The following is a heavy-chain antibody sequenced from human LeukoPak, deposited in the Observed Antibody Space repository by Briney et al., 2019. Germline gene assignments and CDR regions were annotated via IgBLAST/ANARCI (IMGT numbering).Heavy chain of an antibody. V-gene: IGHV3-30*14. CDR2: ISYDGSNK. CDR3: ARGWVVATGGFDM. CDR1: GFTFSSYA. D-gene: IGHD2-8*02. Sequence: GGSLRLSCAASGFTFSSYAMHWVRQAPGKGLEWVAVISYDGSNKYYADSVKGRFTISRDNSKNTVYLHMNSLRGEDTAVYFCARGWVVATGGFDMWGQGTMVTVSS. J-gene: IGHJ3*02.